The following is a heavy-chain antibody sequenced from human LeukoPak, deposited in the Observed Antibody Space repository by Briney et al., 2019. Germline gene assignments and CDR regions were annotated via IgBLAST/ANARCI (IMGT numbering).Heavy chain of an antibody. CDR2: ISSNGGST. CDR1: GFTFSSYA. V-gene: IGHV3-64D*06. D-gene: IGHD5-12*01. J-gene: IGHJ4*02. Sequence: GGSLRLSCSASGFTFSSYAMHWVRQAPGKGLEYVSSISSNGGSTYYADSVKRRFTISRDNSKNTLFLQMSSLRTEDTAVYYCASPYSGYDYNFDHWGQGTLVTASS. CDR3: ASPYSGYDYNFDH.